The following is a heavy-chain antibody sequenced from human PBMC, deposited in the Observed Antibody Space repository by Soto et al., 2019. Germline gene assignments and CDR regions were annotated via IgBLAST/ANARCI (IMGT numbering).Heavy chain of an antibody. CDR3: ARLGIRYYGSGSYYNYFDY. Sequence: SETLSLTCTVSGGSISSSSYYWGWIRQPPGKGLEWIGSIYYSGSTYYNPSLKSRVTISVDTSKNQFSLKLSSVTAADTAVYYCARLGIRYYGSGSYYNYFDYWGQGTLVTVSS. CDR2: IYYSGST. V-gene: IGHV4-39*01. D-gene: IGHD3-10*01. J-gene: IGHJ4*02. CDR1: GGSISSSSYY.